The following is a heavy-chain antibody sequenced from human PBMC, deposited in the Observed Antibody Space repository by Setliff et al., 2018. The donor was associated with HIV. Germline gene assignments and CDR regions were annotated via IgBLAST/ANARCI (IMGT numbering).Heavy chain of an antibody. D-gene: IGHD3-22*01. Sequence: GGSLRLSCAASGFTFGSYNMNWVRQAPGKGLEWISYISSSSSTIYYADSVKGRFTISRDNAKDSLYLQMNSLRAEDTAVYYCARDFLTYYFDSSGYTDYWGQGTPVTVS. CDR3: ARDFLTYYFDSSGYTDY. CDR2: ISSSSSTI. V-gene: IGHV3-48*04. CDR1: GFTFGSYN. J-gene: IGHJ4*02.